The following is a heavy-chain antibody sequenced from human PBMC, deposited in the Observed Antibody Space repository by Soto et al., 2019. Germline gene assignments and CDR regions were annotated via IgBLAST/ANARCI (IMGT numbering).Heavy chain of an antibody. V-gene: IGHV1-2*04. J-gene: IGHJ6*02. CDR3: TRVGNTIFVVVIPPYYYDMDV. CDR2: INPNSGGT. CDR1: GYTFTGYY. D-gene: IGHD3-3*01. Sequence: ASVKVSCKASGYTFTGYYMHWVRHAPGQGLEGMGWINPNSGGTNYAQKVQGWVTMTRDTSISTAYMELSRLTSDVTAVYFSTRVGNTIFVVVIPPYYYDMDVRGQGTTVTVSS.